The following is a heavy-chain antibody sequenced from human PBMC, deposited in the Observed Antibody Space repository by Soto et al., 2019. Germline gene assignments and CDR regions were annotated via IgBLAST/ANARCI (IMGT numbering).Heavy chain of an antibody. CDR3: AKGYSYGLGGRPDYYYYYMDV. Sequence: GGSLRLSCAASGFTFSSYGMHWVRQAPGKGLEWVAVISYDGSNKYYADSGKGRFSISRDNSKNTLYLQMNSLRAEDTAVYYCAKGYSYGLGGRPDYYYYYMDVWGKGTTVTVSS. CDR2: ISYDGSNK. D-gene: IGHD5-18*01. J-gene: IGHJ6*03. V-gene: IGHV3-30*18. CDR1: GFTFSSYG.